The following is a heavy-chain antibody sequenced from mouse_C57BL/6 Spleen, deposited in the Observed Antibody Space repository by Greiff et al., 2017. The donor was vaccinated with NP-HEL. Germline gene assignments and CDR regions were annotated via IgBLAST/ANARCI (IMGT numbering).Heavy chain of an antibody. V-gene: IGHV5-4*01. J-gene: IGHJ4*01. CDR2: ISDGGSYT. Sequence: EVQLVESGGGLVKPGGSLKLSCAASGFTFSSYAMSWVRQTPEKRLEWVATISDGGSYTYYPDNVKGRFTISRDNAKNKLYLQMSHLKSEDTAMYYCARDYYGSSLYYYAMDYWGQGTSVTVSS. CDR1: GFTFSSYA. D-gene: IGHD1-1*01. CDR3: ARDYYGSSLYYYAMDY.